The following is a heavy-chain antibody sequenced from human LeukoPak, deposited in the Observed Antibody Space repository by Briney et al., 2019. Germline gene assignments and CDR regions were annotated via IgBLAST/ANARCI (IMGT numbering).Heavy chain of an antibody. V-gene: IGHV1-18*04. CDR3: ARDRGDGGYYDSSGYYSTPNFEY. CDR2: INTYNGNT. J-gene: IGHJ4*02. CDR1: GYTFTGYY. D-gene: IGHD3-22*01. Sequence: ASVKVSCKASGYTFTGYYMHWVRQAPGQGLEWMAWINTYNGNTYYAQKFQGRVTMTTDTSTSTAYMELRSLRSDDTAVYYCARDRGDGGYYDSSGYYSTPNFEYWGQGTLVTVSS.